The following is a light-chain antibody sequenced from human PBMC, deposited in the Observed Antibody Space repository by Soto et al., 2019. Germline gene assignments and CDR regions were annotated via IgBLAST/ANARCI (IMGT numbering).Light chain of an antibody. J-gene: IGKJ1*01. V-gene: IGKV1-5*03. CDR2: EAS. Sequence: DIQLTQSPSTLSASVGDRVTITCRANQNIVSWFPWYQQKPGKAPKLLIYEASNLDRGVPSRFSGSASGTEFGLTISSLQHDDFATYYCQRCYSYCTFGKGTNVEI. CDR3: QRCYSYCT. CDR1: QNIVSW.